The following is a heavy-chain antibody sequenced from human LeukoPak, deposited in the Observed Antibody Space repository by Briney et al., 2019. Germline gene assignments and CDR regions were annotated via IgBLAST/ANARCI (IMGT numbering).Heavy chain of an antibody. CDR2: IKQDGSEK. CDR3: AREVSSWYPYFDY. V-gene: IGHV3-7*01. Sequence: GGSLRLSCAASGFTFSNAWMSWVRQAPGKGLEWVANIKQDGSEKYYVDSVKGRFTISRDNAKNSLYPQMNSLRAEDTAVYYCAREVSSWYPYFDYWGQGTLVTVSS. D-gene: IGHD6-13*01. CDR1: GFTFSNAW. J-gene: IGHJ4*02.